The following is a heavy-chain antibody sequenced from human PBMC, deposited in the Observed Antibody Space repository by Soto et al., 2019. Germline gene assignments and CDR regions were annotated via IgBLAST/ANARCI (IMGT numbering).Heavy chain of an antibody. J-gene: IGHJ6*02. Sequence: ASVKGSCTASGGTFSSYAISWVRQAPGQGLEWMGGIIPIFGTANYAQKFQGRVTITADESTSTAYMELSSLRSEDTAVYYCARGSWSDFWSGYNKYYYYYGMDVWGQGTTVTVSS. D-gene: IGHD3-3*01. CDR1: GGTFSSYA. V-gene: IGHV1-69*01. CDR3: ARGSWSDFWSGYNKYYYYYGMDV. CDR2: IIPIFGTA.